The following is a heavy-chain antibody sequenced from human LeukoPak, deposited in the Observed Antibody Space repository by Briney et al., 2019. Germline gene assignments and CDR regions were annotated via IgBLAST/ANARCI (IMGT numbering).Heavy chain of an antibody. J-gene: IGHJ4*02. CDR2: ITGSGGST. CDR3: AKWAVSGRGFDY. V-gene: IGHV3-23*01. Sequence: GGSLRLSCAASGFTFTNYAMNWVRQAPGKGLEWVSDITGSGGSTHYADSVKGRFTISRDNSKNTLYLQMNSLRAEDTAVYYCAKWAVSGRGFDYWGQGTLVTVSS. CDR1: GFTFTNYA. D-gene: IGHD6-19*01.